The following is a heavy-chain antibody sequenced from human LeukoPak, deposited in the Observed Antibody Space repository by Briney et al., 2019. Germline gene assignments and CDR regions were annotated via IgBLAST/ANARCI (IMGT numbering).Heavy chain of an antibody. CDR2: IVVGSGNT. CDR1: GLTFTSSA. CDR3: AADHLPAKDSFDI. D-gene: IGHD2-2*01. Sequence: GTSVKVSCKASGLTFTSSAVQWVRQARGQRLEWRGWIVVGSGNTNYAQKFQEKVTSTRDMSRSTAYKQPSSLRSEDTAVYYCAADHLPAKDSFDIGGQRTIVTVSS. J-gene: IGHJ3*02. V-gene: IGHV1-58*01.